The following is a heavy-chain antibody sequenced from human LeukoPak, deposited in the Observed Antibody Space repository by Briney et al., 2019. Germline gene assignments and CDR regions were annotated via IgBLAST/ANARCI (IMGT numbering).Heavy chain of an antibody. J-gene: IGHJ5*02. CDR2: ISAHNGNT. CDR1: GYTFTSYG. CDR3: ARDADTAMVKPNWFDP. Sequence: WASVKVSCTASGYTFTSYGISWVRRAPGQGLEWMGWISAHNGNTNYAQKLQGRVTMTTDTSTSTAYMELRSLRSDDTAVYYCARDADTAMVKPNWFDPWGQGTLVTVSS. V-gene: IGHV1-18*01. D-gene: IGHD5-18*01.